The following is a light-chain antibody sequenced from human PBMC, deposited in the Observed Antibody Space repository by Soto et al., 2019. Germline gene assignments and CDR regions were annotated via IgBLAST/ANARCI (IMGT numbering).Light chain of an antibody. CDR2: EVN. Sequence: QSVLTKPASVSGSPGQSITISCTGSSGDVGTYNLVSWYQQHPGRAPKLIIFEVNKRPSGVSNRFAGSKSGNTASLAISGLQADDEADYHCCSYAGRSNVLCGGGTKLTVL. V-gene: IGLV2-23*02. CDR3: CSYAGRSNVL. J-gene: IGLJ2*01. CDR1: SGDVGTYNL.